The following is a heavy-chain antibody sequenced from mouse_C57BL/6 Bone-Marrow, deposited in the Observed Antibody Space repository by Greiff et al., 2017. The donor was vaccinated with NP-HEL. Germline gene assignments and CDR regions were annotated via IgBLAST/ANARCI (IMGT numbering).Heavy chain of an antibody. V-gene: IGHV1-63*01. CDR3: ARGYYGSSYDYAMDY. D-gene: IGHD1-1*01. J-gene: IGHJ4*01. CDR1: GYTFTNYW. Sequence: VQLQQSGAELVRPGTSVKMSCKASGYTFTNYWIGWAKQRPGHGLEWIGDIYPGGGYTNYNEKFKGKATMTADKSSSTAYMQFSSLTSEDSAIYYCARGYYGSSYDYAMDYWGQGTSVTVSS. CDR2: IYPGGGYT.